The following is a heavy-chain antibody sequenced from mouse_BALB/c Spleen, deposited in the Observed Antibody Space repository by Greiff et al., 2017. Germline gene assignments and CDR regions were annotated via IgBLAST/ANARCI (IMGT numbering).Heavy chain of an antibody. Sequence: VQLKESGPSLVKPSQTLSLTCSVTGDSITSGYWNWIRKFPGNKLEYMGYISYSGSTYYNPSLKSRISITRDTSKNQYYLQLNSVTTEDTATYYCARYGGSSYLFAYWGQGTLVTVSA. V-gene: IGHV3-8*02. CDR3: ARYGGSSYLFAY. J-gene: IGHJ3*01. CDR2: ISYSGST. D-gene: IGHD1-1*01. CDR1: GDSITSGY.